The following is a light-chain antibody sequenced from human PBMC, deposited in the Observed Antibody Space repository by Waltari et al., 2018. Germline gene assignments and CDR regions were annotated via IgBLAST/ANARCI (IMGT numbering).Light chain of an antibody. Sequence: EIVMTQSPATLSVSPGERATLSCMARESITTTLAWYQQKPGQGPRLVIYGAYIRATGIPARFSVSGSGTEFTLTISSLQSEDFAVYYCQQYSNWPPFTFGPGTKVDIK. CDR2: GAY. J-gene: IGKJ3*01. V-gene: IGKV3-15*01. CDR3: QQYSNWPPFT. CDR1: ESITTT.